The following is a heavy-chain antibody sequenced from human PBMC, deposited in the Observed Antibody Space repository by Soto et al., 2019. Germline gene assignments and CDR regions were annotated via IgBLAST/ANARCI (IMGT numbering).Heavy chain of an antibody. J-gene: IGHJ4*02. CDR3: ARGNSGYDSVPFDY. D-gene: IGHD5-12*01. CDR1: GGSISSGGYY. Sequence: QVQLQESGPGLVKPSQTLSLTCTVSGGSISSGGYYWSWIRQHPGKGLGWMGYIYYRGGPYYNPALKSRVTMSIDTSKNQFSLKLSSLIAADTAVYYCARGNSGYDSVPFDYWGQGTLVTVSS. CDR2: IYYRGGP. V-gene: IGHV4-31*03.